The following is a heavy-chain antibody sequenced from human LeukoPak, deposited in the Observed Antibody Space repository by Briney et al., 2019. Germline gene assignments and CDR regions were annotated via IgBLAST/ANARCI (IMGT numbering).Heavy chain of an antibody. D-gene: IGHD3-22*01. CDR3: ARGVYYYDSSGYPYAYFDY. CDR2: IYHSGST. Sequence: PSETLSLTCAVSGGSISSSNWWSWVRQPPGKGLEWIGEIYHSGSTNYNPSLKSRVTMSVDTSKNQFSLKLSSVTAADTAVYYCARGVYYYDSSGYPYAYFDYWGQGTLVTVSS. J-gene: IGHJ4*02. V-gene: IGHV4-4*02. CDR1: GGSISSSNW.